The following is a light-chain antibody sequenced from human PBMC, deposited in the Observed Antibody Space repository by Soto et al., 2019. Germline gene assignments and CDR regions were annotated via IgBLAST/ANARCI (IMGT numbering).Light chain of an antibody. CDR3: QSLGTGIQV. CDR2: INYDGTH. V-gene: IGLV4-69*01. CDR1: SGYSTYA. Sequence: QAVVTQSPSASASLGASVKLTCTLSSGYSTYAIAWHQQQSEKGTRFLMKINYDGTHSKGDGFFDRFSGSSSGAERHLTISSLQSDDEADYYCQSLGTGIQVFGGGTKVTVL. J-gene: IGLJ3*02.